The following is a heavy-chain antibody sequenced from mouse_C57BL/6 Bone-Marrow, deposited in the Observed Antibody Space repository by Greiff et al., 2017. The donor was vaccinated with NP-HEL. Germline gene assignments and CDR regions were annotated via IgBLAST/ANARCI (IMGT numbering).Heavy chain of an antibody. V-gene: IGHV1-55*01. CDR2: IYPGSGSN. Sequence: QVQLQQPGAELVKPGASVTMSCKVSGYTFTSYWISWVKQRPGQGLEWIGDIYPGSGSNNYYEKFKSKATLTVDTSSSTAYMQLSSLTSEDSAVYYYIYDYDYWGQGTTLTVSS. J-gene: IGHJ2*01. CDR1: GYTFTSYW. D-gene: IGHD2-4*01. CDR3: IYDYDY.